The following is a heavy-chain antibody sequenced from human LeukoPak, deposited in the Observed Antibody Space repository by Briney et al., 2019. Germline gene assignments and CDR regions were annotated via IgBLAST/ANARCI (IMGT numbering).Heavy chain of an antibody. CDR2: MYTSGST. V-gene: IGHV4-4*07. D-gene: IGHD2/OR15-2a*01. Sequence: PSETLSLTCTVSGGSISSYYWSWIRQPAGRGLEWIGRMYTSGSTNYNPSLKSRVTISVDTSKDQFSLKLSSVTAADTAVYYCARDKYPAARSSYNWFDPWGQGTLVTVSS. CDR1: GGSISSYY. J-gene: IGHJ5*02. CDR3: ARDKYPAARSSYNWFDP.